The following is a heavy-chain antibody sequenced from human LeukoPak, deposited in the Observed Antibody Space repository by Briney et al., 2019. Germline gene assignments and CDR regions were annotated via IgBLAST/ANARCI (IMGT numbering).Heavy chain of an antibody. CDR2: IYSGGST. Sequence: GGSLRLSCAASGFTFSSYAMSWVRQAPGKGLECVSVIYSGGSTSYADSVKGRFTISRDNSKNTLYLLMNSLRAEDTAVYYCARVASSGWYYFDHWGQGTLVTVSS. J-gene: IGHJ4*02. CDR1: GFTFSSYA. CDR3: ARVASSGWYYFDH. D-gene: IGHD6-19*01. V-gene: IGHV3-53*01.